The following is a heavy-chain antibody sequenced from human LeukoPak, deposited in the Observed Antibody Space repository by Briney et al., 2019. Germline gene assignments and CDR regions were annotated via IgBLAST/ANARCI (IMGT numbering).Heavy chain of an antibody. V-gene: IGHV4-30-4*01. CDR2: IYYSGST. Sequence: SETLSLTCTVSGGSISSGDYYWSWIRQPPGKGLEWIGYIYYSGSTYYNPSLKSRVTISVDTSKNQFCLKLSSVTAADTAVYYCARADWDDSPSNWFDPWGQGTLVTVSS. J-gene: IGHJ5*02. CDR1: GGSISSGDYY. CDR3: ARADWDDSPSNWFDP. D-gene: IGHD3-3*01.